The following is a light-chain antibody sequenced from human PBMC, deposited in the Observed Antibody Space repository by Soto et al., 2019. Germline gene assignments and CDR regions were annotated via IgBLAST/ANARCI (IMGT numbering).Light chain of an antibody. Sequence: EIVLTQSPGTLSLSPGGRATLSCRASRSVSSSFLAWYQQKPGQAPRLLIYGASSRATGIPDRFSGSGSGTDFTLTISRLEPEDFAVYYCQQFSSYPLTFGGGTKVEIK. CDR2: GAS. CDR1: RSVSSSF. J-gene: IGKJ4*01. CDR3: QQFSSYPLT. V-gene: IGKV3-20*01.